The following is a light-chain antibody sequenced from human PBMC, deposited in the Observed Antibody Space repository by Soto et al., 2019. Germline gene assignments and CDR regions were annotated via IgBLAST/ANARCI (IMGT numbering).Light chain of an antibody. Sequence: ELVLTQSPAALSLSPGERATLSCLASESIGDYLAWYQQKPGQSPRLRIYGATMRTTVTPDRFSGAGSETAFSLAISRLEPGDFAVDYCQQYVTSPAITFGQGTRLAIK. CDR3: QQYVTSPAIT. J-gene: IGKJ5*01. CDR2: GAT. CDR1: ESIGDY. V-gene: IGKV3-20*01.